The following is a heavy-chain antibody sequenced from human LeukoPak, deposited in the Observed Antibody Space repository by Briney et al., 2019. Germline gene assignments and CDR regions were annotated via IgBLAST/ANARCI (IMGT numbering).Heavy chain of an antibody. CDR2: ITGSGGAT. D-gene: IGHD1-26*01. Sequence: GGSLRLSCAASGFTFNNYAMNWGRQAPGKGLEWVSGITGSGGATYNADSVKGRFTISRDNSKNTLYLQMNSLRAEDTAVYYCAKGSKTRGTYFFDYWGQGTLVTVSS. CDR1: GFTFNNYA. V-gene: IGHV3-23*01. J-gene: IGHJ4*02. CDR3: AKGSKTRGTYFFDY.